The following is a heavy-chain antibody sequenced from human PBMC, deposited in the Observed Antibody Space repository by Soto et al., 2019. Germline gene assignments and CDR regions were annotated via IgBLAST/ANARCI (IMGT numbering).Heavy chain of an antibody. CDR1: GGSISSTSYY. J-gene: IGHJ4*02. CDR3: ARRRPAAAYYFDY. D-gene: IGHD2-2*01. V-gene: IGHV4-39*01. Sequence: ASETLSLTCTVSGGSISSTSYYWGWIRQPPWKELEWIGSIYYSGSTYYNPSLKSRVTISVDTSKNQFSLKLSSVTAADTAIYYCARRRPAAAYYFDYWGQGTLVTVSS. CDR2: IYYSGST.